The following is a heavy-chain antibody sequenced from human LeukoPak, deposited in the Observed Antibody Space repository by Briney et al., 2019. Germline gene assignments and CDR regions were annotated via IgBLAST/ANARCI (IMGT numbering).Heavy chain of an antibody. V-gene: IGHV3-7*01. D-gene: IGHD4-23*01. CDR2: LKQDGSVK. CDR3: ATSADSPGNS. Sequence: GGSLRLSCVASGFTFCTYWMSWVRQAPGKGLEWVANLKQDGSVKHYVDSVKGRFTISRDNAKNSLYLQMTNLRAEDTAVYYCATSADSPGNSWGQGTLITVSS. CDR1: GFTFCTYW. J-gene: IGHJ4*02.